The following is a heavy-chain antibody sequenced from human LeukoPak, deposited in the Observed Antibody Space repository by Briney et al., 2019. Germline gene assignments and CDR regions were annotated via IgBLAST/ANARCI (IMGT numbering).Heavy chain of an antibody. CDR1: GGSISGYY. J-gene: IGHJ4*02. CDR3: AREHRDYEGSGYYVDY. CDR2: IYHSGST. V-gene: IGHV4-4*07. D-gene: IGHD3-3*01. Sequence: PSETLSLTCTVSGGSISGYYWNWIRQPAGKGLEWIGRIYHSGSTDYNSSLRCRLTMSVDTSKSQFSLKLTSVTAADTAVYYCAREHRDYEGSGYYVDYWGQGTLVTVSS.